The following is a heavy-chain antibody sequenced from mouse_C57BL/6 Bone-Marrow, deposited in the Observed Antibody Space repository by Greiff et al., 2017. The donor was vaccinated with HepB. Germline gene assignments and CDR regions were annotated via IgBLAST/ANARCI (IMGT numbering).Heavy chain of an antibody. Sequence: VHVKQSGTVLARPGASVKMSCKTSGYTFTSYWMHWVKQRPGQGLEWIGAIYPGNSDTSYNQKFKGKAKLTAVTSASTAYMELSSLTNEDSAVYYCTRGNYGSSSSRFDYWGQGTTLTVSS. CDR3: TRGNYGSSSSRFDY. CDR1: GYTFTSYW. D-gene: IGHD1-1*01. CDR2: IYPGNSDT. V-gene: IGHV1-5*01. J-gene: IGHJ2*01.